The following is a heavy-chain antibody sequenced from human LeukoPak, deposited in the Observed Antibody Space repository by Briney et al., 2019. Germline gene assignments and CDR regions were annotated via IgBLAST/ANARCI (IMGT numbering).Heavy chain of an antibody. CDR2: IYYSGST. D-gene: IGHD2-15*01. CDR1: GGSISSSSYY. Sequence: SETLSLTCTVSGGSISSSSYYWGWIRQPPGKGLEWIGSIYYSGSTYYNPSLKSRVTISVDTSKNQFSLKLSSVTAADTAVYYCARRDIVVVVAATPGYYYGMDVWGQGTTVTVSS. V-gene: IGHV4-39*07. CDR3: ARRDIVVVVAATPGYYYGMDV. J-gene: IGHJ6*02.